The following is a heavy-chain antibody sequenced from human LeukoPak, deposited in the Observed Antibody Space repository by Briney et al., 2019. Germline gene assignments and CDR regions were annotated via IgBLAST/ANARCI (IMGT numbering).Heavy chain of an antibody. D-gene: IGHD3-10*01. CDR3: ARVPRPPTGSGSYYHVDC. V-gene: IGHV3-53*01. J-gene: IGHJ4*02. CDR1: GFTVSSNY. Sequence: GGSLRLSCAASGFTVSSNYMSWVRQAPGKGLEWVSVIYSGGSTYYADSVKGRFTISRDNSKNTLYLQMNCLRAEDTAVYYCARVPRPPTGSGSYYHVDCWGQGTLVTVSS. CDR2: IYSGGST.